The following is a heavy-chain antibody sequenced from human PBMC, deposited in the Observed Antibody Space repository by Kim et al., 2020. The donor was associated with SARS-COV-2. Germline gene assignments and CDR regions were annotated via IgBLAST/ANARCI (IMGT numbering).Heavy chain of an antibody. D-gene: IGHD6-13*01. Sequence: YNPPLKSRVTISVGTSSSQFSLKVDSGTAADTAVYYCARRPTEAAAGQFDDWGQGTLVTVSS. V-gene: IGHV4-31*02. CDR3: ARRPTEAAAGQFDD. J-gene: IGHJ4*02.